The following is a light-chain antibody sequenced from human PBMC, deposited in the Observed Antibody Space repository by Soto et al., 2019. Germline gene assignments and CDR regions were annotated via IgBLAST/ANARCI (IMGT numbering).Light chain of an antibody. J-gene: IGKJ1*01. Sequence: DIQMTQSPSTLSASVGDGVTITCRASQTISGWLAWYQQRPGKAPKLLISDASSLRSGVPSRFSGSGSGTEFTLTISSLQPDDFGSYYCQQYKSYPWPFGHGTTVEV. V-gene: IGKV1-5*01. CDR2: DAS. CDR1: QTISGW. CDR3: QQYKSYPWP.